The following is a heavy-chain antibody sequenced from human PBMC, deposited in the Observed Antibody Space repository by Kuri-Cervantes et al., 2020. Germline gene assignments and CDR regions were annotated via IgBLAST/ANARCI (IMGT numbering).Heavy chain of an antibody. J-gene: IGHJ4*02. D-gene: IGHD5-18*01. Sequence: GGSLRLSCAASGFTFSSYWMSWVRQAPGKGLEWVANIKQDGSVKYYVDSVKGRFTISRDNAKNSLYLQMNSLRAEDTAVYYCARWGDTAMVLEYYFDYWGQGTLVTVSS. V-gene: IGHV3-7*01. CDR2: IKQDGSVK. CDR1: GFTFSSYW. CDR3: ARWGDTAMVLEYYFDY.